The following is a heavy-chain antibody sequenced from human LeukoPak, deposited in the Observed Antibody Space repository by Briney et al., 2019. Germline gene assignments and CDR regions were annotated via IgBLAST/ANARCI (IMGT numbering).Heavy chain of an antibody. CDR3: ARANGEVWLGVDFDL. D-gene: IGHD3-16*01. Sequence: GASVKVSCKASTYTFTDYYLHWVRQAPGQGLEWMGRINPNSGGTNYAQKFQGRVTMTRDTSISTAYMDLSRLGSDDTAVYYCARANGEVWLGVDFDLWGQGTLVTVSS. V-gene: IGHV1-2*06. CDR1: TYTFTDYY. CDR2: INPNSGGT. J-gene: IGHJ4*02.